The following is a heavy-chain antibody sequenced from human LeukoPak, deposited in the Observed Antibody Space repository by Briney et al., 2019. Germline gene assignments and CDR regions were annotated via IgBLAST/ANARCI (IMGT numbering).Heavy chain of an antibody. CDR2: IIPIFGTA. D-gene: IGHD6-13*01. Sequence: SVKVSCKASGGTFSSYAISWVRQAPGQGLEWMGGIIPIFGTANYAQKFQGRVTITTDESTSTAYMELSSLRSEDTAVYYCARARREYSSSWSSDYWGQGTLVTVSS. CDR1: GGTFSSYA. V-gene: IGHV1-69*05. CDR3: ARARREYSSSWSSDY. J-gene: IGHJ4*02.